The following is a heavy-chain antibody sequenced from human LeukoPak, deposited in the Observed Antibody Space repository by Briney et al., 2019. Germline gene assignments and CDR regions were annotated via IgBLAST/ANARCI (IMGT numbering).Heavy chain of an antibody. Sequence: GGYLRLSCAASGFTFSLYDLSWVRQAPGKGLEWVSGITGSGGTTYYADSVKGRFTLSRDNSKNTLYLQMNSLGAEDTAVYYCAKHNSGNFIYFDSWGQGAL. V-gene: IGHV3-23*01. J-gene: IGHJ4*02. CDR2: ITGSGGTT. D-gene: IGHD1-26*01. CDR3: AKHNSGNFIYFDS. CDR1: GFTFSLYD.